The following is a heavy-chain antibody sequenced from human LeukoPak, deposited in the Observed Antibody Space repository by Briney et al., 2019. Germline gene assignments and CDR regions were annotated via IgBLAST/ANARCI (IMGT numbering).Heavy chain of an antibody. J-gene: IGHJ5*02. CDR2: IYPRDGST. CDR3: ARAYSGSYYERNWFDP. V-gene: IGHV1-46*01. CDR1: GYTFTSNY. Sequence: GASVKVSCKASGYTFTSNYIHWVRQAPGQGLEWMGMIYPRDGSTSYAQKFQGRVTVTRDTSTSTVHMELSGLRSEDTAVYYCARAYSGSYYERNWFDPWGQGTLVTVSS. D-gene: IGHD1-26*01.